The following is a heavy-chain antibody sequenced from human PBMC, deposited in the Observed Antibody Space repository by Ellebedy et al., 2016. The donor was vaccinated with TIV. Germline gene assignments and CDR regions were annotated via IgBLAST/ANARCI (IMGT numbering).Heavy chain of an antibody. CDR3: ARNNYDFWSGSYYGMDV. V-gene: IGHV4-59*12. J-gene: IGHJ6*02. CDR2: IYYSGST. D-gene: IGHD3-3*01. CDR1: GGSISSYY. Sequence: MPSETLSLTCTVSGGSISSYYWSWIRQPPGKGLEWIGYIYYSGSTNYNPSLKSRVTISVDTSKNQFSLKLSSVTAADTAVFYCARNNYDFWSGSYYGMDVWGQGTTVTVSS.